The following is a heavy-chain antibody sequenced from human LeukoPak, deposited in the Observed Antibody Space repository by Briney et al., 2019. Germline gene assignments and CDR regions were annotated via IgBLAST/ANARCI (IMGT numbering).Heavy chain of an antibody. CDR1: GGSISSGGYY. J-gene: IGHJ4*02. CDR3: ARVPFAYYGSGSYRFDY. CDR2: INHSGST. V-gene: IGHV4-39*07. Sequence: SSETLSLTCTVSGGSISSGGYYWSWIRQPPGKGLEWIGEINHSGSTNYNPSLKSRVTISVDTSKNQFSLKLSSVTAADTAVYYCARVPFAYYGSGSYRFDYWGQGTLVTVSS. D-gene: IGHD3-10*01.